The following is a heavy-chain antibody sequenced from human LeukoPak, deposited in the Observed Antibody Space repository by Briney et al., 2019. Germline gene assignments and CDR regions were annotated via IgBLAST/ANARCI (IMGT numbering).Heavy chain of an antibody. V-gene: IGHV3-7*03. D-gene: IGHD3-10*01. CDR3: AGGGHYGSGSYSN. Sequence: PGGSLRLSCAASGFTFSSYWMSWVRQAPGKGLEWVANIKQDGSEKYYVDSVKGRSTISRDNAKNSLYLQMNSLRAEDTAVYYCAGGGHYGSGSYSNWGQGTLVTVSS. CDR2: IKQDGSEK. J-gene: IGHJ4*02. CDR1: GFTFSSYW.